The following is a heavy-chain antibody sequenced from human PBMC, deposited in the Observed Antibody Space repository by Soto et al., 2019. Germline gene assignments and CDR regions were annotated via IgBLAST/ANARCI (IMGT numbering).Heavy chain of an antibody. D-gene: IGHD2-15*01. CDR3: ARELVVVAATPVSPYYYYGMDV. CDR1: GFTFSSYS. V-gene: IGHV3-21*01. J-gene: IGHJ6*01. Sequence: EVQLVESGGGLVKPGGSLRLSCAASGFTFSSYSMNWVHQAPGKGLEWVSSISSSSSYIYYADSVKGRFTISRDNAKNSLYLQMNSLRAEDTAVYYCARELVVVAATPVSPYYYYGMDVW. CDR2: ISSSSSYI.